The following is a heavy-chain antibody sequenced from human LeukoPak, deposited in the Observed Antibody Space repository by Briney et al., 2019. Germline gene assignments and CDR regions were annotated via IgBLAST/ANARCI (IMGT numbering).Heavy chain of an antibody. V-gene: IGHV4-39*07. CDR1: GGSISNSSNY. CDR2: LYYSGST. CDR3: ARGLQAAGRGFFDY. D-gene: IGHD6-13*01. Sequence: PSETLPLTCTVSGGSISNSSNYWGWIRQSPGKGLEWIGSLYYSGSTFYNPSLNSRVTLSVDTSKNQFSLKLSSVTAADTAVYYCARGLQAAGRGFFDYWGQGTLVTVS. J-gene: IGHJ4*02.